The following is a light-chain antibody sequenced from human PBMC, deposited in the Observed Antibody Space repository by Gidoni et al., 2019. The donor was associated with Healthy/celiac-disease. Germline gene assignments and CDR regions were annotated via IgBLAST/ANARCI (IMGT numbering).Light chain of an antibody. CDR3: QQYNSFPGT. J-gene: IGKJ1*01. V-gene: IGKV1-27*01. CDR2: AAS. CDR1: QGISTY. Sequence: DIQMTQSPSSLSASVGDRVTITCRASQGISTYLAWYQQKPGKVPKLLIYAASTLQTGVPSRFSGSGSGTDFTLTISSLQPEDFATYYCQQYNSFPGTFGEGTKVEIK.